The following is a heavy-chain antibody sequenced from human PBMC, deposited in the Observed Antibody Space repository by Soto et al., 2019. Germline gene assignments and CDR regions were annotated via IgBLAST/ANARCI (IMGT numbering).Heavy chain of an antibody. J-gene: IGHJ4*02. V-gene: IGHV4-59*01. D-gene: IGHD6-6*01. CDR2: IYYSGST. CDR1: GGSISDFY. CDR3: ARVGGLAARTFDY. Sequence: LSLTCTVSGGSISDFYWSWIRQPPGKGLEWIGYIYYSGSTNYNPSLKSRVTISVDTSKNQFPLNLRSMSPADTAVYYCARVGGLAARTFDYWGPGTLVTVSS.